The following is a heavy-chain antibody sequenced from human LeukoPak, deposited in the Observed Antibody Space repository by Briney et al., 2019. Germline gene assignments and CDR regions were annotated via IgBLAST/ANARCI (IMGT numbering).Heavy chain of an antibody. Sequence: SETLSLTCAVSGGSISGGAYSWGWIPQSAGKGLEWIGYIYHSGSTYYNPSLQSRVTISLDRSKNQFSLKLSSVTAADTAVYYCAREIMAAFDIWGQGTMVTVSS. CDR1: GGSISGGAYS. V-gene: IGHV4-30-2*06. CDR2: IYHSGST. J-gene: IGHJ3*02. CDR3: AREIMAAFDI. D-gene: IGHD5-24*01.